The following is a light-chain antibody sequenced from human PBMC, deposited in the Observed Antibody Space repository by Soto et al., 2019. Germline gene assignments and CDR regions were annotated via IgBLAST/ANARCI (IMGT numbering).Light chain of an antibody. V-gene: IGLV3-21*02. J-gene: IGLJ2*01. CDR2: DDS. Sequence: SYELTQPPSVSVAPGQTARITCGGNNIGSKSVHWYQQKPGQAPVLVVYDDSDRPSGIPERFSGSNSGNTATLTISRVEAGEGAEFYWQVWDSSSDHVVFGGGTKLTVL. CDR1: NIGSKS. CDR3: QVWDSSSDHVV.